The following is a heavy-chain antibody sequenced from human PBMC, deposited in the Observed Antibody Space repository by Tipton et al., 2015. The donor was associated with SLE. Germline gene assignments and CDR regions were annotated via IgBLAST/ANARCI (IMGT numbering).Heavy chain of an antibody. D-gene: IGHD3-3*01. CDR1: GVSIRDTSYY. Sequence: TLSLTCSVSGVSIRDTSYYWGWIRQPPGKGLELIGTVYYSGSTYYNPSLERRLTISIDTPKNQFSLKLSSVTAADTAVYYCAREPLEVREWFDLWGRGTLVTVSS. CDR2: VYYSGST. CDR3: AREPLEVREWFDL. J-gene: IGHJ2*01. V-gene: IGHV4-39*07.